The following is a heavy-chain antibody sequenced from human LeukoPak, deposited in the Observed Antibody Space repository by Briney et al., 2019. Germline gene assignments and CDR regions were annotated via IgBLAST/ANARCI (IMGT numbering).Heavy chain of an antibody. Sequence: PGGSLRLSCAASGFTFSSYSMNWVRQAPGKGLEWVSAISGSGGSTYYADSVKGRFTISRDNSKNTLYLQMNSLRAEDTAVYYCAKEKGQWLVTDYWGQGTLVTVSS. CDR2: ISGSGGST. D-gene: IGHD6-19*01. CDR1: GFTFSSYS. V-gene: IGHV3-23*01. J-gene: IGHJ4*02. CDR3: AKEKGQWLVTDY.